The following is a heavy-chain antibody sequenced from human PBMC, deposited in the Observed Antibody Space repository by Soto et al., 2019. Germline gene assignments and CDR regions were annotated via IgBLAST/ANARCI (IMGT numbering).Heavy chain of an antibody. CDR3: ARGLTRLDF. J-gene: IGHJ4*02. D-gene: IGHD4-4*01. Sequence: QVQLVQSGPEVKQPGASMKISCQASGYSFTHFEMHWVRPAPGQRLEWMGWINTGNGDTKYSQKFQGRVTFTRDTSASTAYLELSGLTSDDTSFYYCARGLTRLDFWGQGTLVTVSS. V-gene: IGHV1-3*04. CDR1: GYSFTHFE. CDR2: INTGNGDT.